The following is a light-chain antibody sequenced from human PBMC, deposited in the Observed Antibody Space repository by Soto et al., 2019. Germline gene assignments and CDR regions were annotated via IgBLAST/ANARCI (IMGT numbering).Light chain of an antibody. Sequence: DIQMTQSPSTLSASVGDRVTITCRASQCISPWLAWYQQKPGKAPKILIYKASSLESVVQPRFSRSDSGTDFTIAISSLQPDDFATYCCQQYKTFSRTFGQGTKLEIK. V-gene: IGKV1-5*03. CDR3: QQYKTFSRT. CDR1: QCISPW. J-gene: IGKJ2*01. CDR2: KAS.